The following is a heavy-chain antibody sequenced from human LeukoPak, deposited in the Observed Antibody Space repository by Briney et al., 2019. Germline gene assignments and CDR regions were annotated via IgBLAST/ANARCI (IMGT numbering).Heavy chain of an antibody. Sequence: GGSLRLSCAASGFTFSSYSMNWVRQAPGKGLEWVSSISSSSSYIYYADSVKGRFTISRDNAKNSLYLQMNSLRAEDTAVYYCARDSEWLVGDFDYWGQGTLVTVSS. CDR2: ISSSSSYI. J-gene: IGHJ4*02. CDR1: GFTFSSYS. CDR3: ARDSEWLVGDFDY. D-gene: IGHD6-19*01. V-gene: IGHV3-21*01.